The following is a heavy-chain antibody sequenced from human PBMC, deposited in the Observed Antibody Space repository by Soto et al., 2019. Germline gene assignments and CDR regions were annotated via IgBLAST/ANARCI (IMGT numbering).Heavy chain of an antibody. CDR1: GGSISSSSYY. CDR2: IYYSGST. CDR3: ARDFWSGHDAFDI. Sequence: SETLSLTCTVSGGSISSSSYYWGWIRQPPGKGLEWIGSIYYSGSTYYNPSLKSRVTISVDTSKNQFSLKLSSVTAADTAVYYCARDFWSGHDAFDIWGQGTMVTVSS. J-gene: IGHJ3*02. V-gene: IGHV4-39*02. D-gene: IGHD3-3*01.